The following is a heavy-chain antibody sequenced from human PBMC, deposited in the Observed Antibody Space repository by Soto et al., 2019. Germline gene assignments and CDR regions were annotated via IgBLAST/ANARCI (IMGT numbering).Heavy chain of an antibody. CDR3: VKETIYGSESYDFRYFEL. D-gene: IGHD3-10*01. V-gene: IGHV3-9*01. J-gene: IGHJ2*01. CDR1: GFTFDNYA. CDR2: ISWNSGGI. Sequence: EVQLVESGGGLVQPGRSLRLCCEASGFTFDNYAMHWVRQPPGKGLEWVSGISWNSGGIASADSVEGRFTISRDNAKNCLYLQMNCLRGEYTSFYYCVKETIYGSESYDFRYFELWGRGTLVSVSS.